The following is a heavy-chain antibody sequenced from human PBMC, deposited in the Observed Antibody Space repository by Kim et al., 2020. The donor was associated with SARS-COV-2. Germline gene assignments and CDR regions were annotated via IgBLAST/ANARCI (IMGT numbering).Heavy chain of an antibody. V-gene: IGHV3-30-3*01. CDR2: ISYDGSNK. J-gene: IGHJ4*02. Sequence: GGSLRLSCAASGFTFSSYAMHWVRQAPGKGLEWVAVISYDGSNKYYADSVKGRFTISRDNSKNTLYLQMNSLRAEDTAVYYCARTFDYWGQGTLVTVSS. CDR1: GFTFSSYA. CDR3: ARTFDY.